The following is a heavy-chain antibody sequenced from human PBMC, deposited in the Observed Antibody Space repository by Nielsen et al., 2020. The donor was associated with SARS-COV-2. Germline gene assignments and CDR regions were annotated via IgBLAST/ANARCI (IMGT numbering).Heavy chain of an antibody. V-gene: IGHV3-20*01. J-gene: IGHJ3*02. CDR1: GFTFDDYG. Sequence: GGSLRLSCAASGFTFDDYGMSWVRQAPGKGLEWVSGINWNGGSTGYADSVKGRFTISRDNAKNSLYLQMNSLRAEDTALYHCARDRREAVTDAFDIWGQGTMVTVSS. CDR3: ARDRREAVTDAFDI. D-gene: IGHD6-19*01. CDR2: INWNGGST.